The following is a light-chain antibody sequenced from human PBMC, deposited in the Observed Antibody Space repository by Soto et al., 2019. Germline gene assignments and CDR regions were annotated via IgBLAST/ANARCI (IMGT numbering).Light chain of an antibody. Sequence: QSVLTQPPSASGTPGQRVTISCSGSSSNIGGNTVNWYQQLPGTAPKLLIYENNKRPSGIPDRFSGSKSGTSATLGITGLQTGDEADYYCGTWDSRLSAYVFGTGTKVTVL. V-gene: IGLV1-51*01. CDR2: ENN. CDR3: GTWDSRLSAYV. CDR1: SSNIGGNT. J-gene: IGLJ1*01.